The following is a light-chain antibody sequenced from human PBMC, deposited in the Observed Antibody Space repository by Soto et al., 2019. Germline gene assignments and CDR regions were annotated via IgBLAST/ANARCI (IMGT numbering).Light chain of an antibody. CDR1: SSDVGGYNY. CDR3: RSFAGNNNLV. Sequence: QSALTQPPSASGSPGQSVTISCTGTSSDVGGYNYVSWYQQQPGKAPKLMISEVSKRPSGVPDRFSGSKSGNTASLTVSGLQAEDEADYYCRSFAGNNNLVFGGGTKLTVL. J-gene: IGLJ2*01. V-gene: IGLV2-8*01. CDR2: EVS.